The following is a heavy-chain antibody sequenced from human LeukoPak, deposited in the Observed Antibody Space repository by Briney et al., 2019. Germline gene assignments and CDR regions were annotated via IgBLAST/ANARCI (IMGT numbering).Heavy chain of an antibody. CDR2: IYHSGST. D-gene: IGHD2-2*01. CDR3: ARHDHCTSTSCYEHFHH. V-gene: IGHV4-38-2*01. CDR1: GCSISSGYY. Sequence: SETLSLTCAVSGCSISSGYYWGWIRQPPGKGLEWIGTIYHSGSTYYNPSLKSRVTISVDTSKNQFSLKVSSVTAADTAVYYCARHDHCTSTSCYEHFHHWGQGTLVTVSS. J-gene: IGHJ1*01.